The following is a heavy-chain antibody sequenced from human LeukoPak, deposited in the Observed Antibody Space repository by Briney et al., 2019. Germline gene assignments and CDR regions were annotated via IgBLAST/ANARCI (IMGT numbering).Heavy chain of an antibody. D-gene: IGHD2-8*02. CDR3: ARGQGYWDPYYFDY. CDR2: INPNSGGT. CDR1: GYTFTGYY. Sequence: GASVKVSCKASGYTFTGYYMHWVRQAPGQGLEWMGWINPNSGGTNYAQKFQGRVTMPRDTSISTAYMELSRLRSDDTAVYYCARGQGYWDPYYFDYWGQGTLVTVSS. V-gene: IGHV1-2*02. J-gene: IGHJ4*02.